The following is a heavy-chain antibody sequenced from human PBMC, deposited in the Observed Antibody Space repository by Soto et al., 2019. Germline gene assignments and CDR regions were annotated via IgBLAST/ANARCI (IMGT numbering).Heavy chain of an antibody. D-gene: IGHD3-22*01. CDR1: GFTFSNAW. CDR2: IKSKTDGGTT. Sequence: GGSLRLSCAASGFTFSNAWMNWVRQAPGKGLEWVGRIKSKTDGGTTDYAATVKGRFTNSRDDSKNTLYLQMNSLKTEDTAVYYCTTLPTYYYDSSGYTTTGVVDYWGQGTLVTVSS. V-gene: IGHV3-15*07. J-gene: IGHJ4*02. CDR3: TTLPTYYYDSSGYTTTGVVDY.